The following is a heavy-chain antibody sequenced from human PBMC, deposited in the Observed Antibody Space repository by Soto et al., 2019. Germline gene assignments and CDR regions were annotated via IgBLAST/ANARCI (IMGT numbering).Heavy chain of an antibody. CDR1: GYSISSGYY. Sequence: SETLSLTCAVSGYSISSGYYWGWIRQPPGKGLEWIGSIYHSGSTYYNPSLKSRVTISVDTSKNQFSLKLSSVTAADTAVYYCARDLEQQHAGWFDPWGQGTLVTVSS. V-gene: IGHV4-38-2*02. CDR3: ARDLEQQHAGWFDP. J-gene: IGHJ5*02. CDR2: IYHSGST. D-gene: IGHD6-13*01.